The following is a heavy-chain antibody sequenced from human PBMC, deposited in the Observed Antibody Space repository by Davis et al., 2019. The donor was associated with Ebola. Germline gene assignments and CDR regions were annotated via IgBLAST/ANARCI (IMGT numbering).Heavy chain of an antibody. V-gene: IGHV1-18*04. CDR3: ARDVGLGYCSGGSCYRYYYYGMDV. D-gene: IGHD2-15*01. Sequence: ASVKVSCKASGYTFTSYGISWVRQAPGQGLEWMGWISAYNGNTNYAQKLQGRVTMTTDTSTSTVYMELRSLRSDDTAVYYCARDVGLGYCSGGSCYRYYYYGMDVWGKGTTVTVSS. CDR2: ISAYNGNT. J-gene: IGHJ6*04. CDR1: GYTFTSYG.